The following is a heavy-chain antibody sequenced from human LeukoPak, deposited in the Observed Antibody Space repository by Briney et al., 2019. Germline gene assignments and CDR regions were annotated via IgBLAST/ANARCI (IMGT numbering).Heavy chain of an antibody. D-gene: IGHD3-16*02. CDR2: ISAYNGNT. V-gene: IGHV1-18*01. CDR3: ARAREDYDYVWGSYPKYYFDY. J-gene: IGHJ4*02. Sequence: GASVKVSCKASGYTFTSYGISWVRQAPGQGLEWMGWISAYNGNTNYAQKLQGRVTMTTDTSTSTAYMELRSLRSDDTAVYYCARAREDYDYVWGSYPKYYFDYWGQGILVTVSS. CDR1: GYTFTSYG.